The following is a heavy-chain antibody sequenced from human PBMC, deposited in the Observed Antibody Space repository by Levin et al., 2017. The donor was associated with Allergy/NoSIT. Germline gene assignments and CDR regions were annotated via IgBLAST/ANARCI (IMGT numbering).Heavy chain of an antibody. J-gene: IGHJ4*02. Sequence: PGGSLRLSCAASGFTFSSYAMSWVRQAPGKGLEWVSAISGSGGSTYYADSVKGRFTISRDNSKNTLYLQMNSLRAEDTAVYYCAKRDCSSTSGRYDYWGQGTLVTVSS. D-gene: IGHD2-2*01. CDR2: ISGSGGST. CDR3: AKRDCSSTSGRYDY. V-gene: IGHV3-23*01. CDR1: GFTFSSYA.